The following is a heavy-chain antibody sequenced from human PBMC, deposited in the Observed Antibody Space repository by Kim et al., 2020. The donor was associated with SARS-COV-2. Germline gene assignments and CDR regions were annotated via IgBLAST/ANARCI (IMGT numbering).Heavy chain of an antibody. CDR1: GFTVSSNY. Sequence: GGSLRLSCAASGFTVSSNYMSWVRQAPGKGLEWGTVIYSGGSTYYADSVKGRFTISRHNSKNTLYLPMNSLRAEDTAVYYCARKEGDYGDYTHAFNIWGQATMVSVSS. CDR3: ARKEGDYGDYTHAFNI. V-gene: IGHV3-53*04. D-gene: IGHD4-17*01. CDR2: IYSGGST. J-gene: IGHJ3*02.